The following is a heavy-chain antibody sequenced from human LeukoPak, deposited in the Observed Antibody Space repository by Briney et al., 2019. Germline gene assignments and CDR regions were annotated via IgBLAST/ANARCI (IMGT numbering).Heavy chain of an antibody. CDR3: TKGTIWLPFDY. CDR2: ISGSGGST. Sequence: PGGSLRLSCAASVFTFSIYAMSWVRQAPGKGLEWVSAISGSGGSTYYADSVKGRFTISRDNSKNTLYLQMNSLRAEDTAVYYCTKGTIWLPFDYWGQGTLVTVSS. V-gene: IGHV3-23*01. CDR1: VFTFSIYA. J-gene: IGHJ4*02. D-gene: IGHD5-18*01.